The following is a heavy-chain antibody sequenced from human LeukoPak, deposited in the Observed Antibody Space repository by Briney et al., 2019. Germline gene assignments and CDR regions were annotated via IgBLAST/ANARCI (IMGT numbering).Heavy chain of an antibody. V-gene: IGHV4-38-2*01. D-gene: IGHD6-6*01. CDR2: IYHSGST. CDR1: GGSISSGYY. J-gene: IGHJ4*02. CDR3: ARGRLPDLLVHLDY. Sequence: SETLSLTCAVSGGSISSGYYWGWIRQPPGKGLEWIGSIYHSGSTYYNPSLKSRVTISVDTSKNQFSLKLSSVTAADTAVYYCARGRLPDLLVHLDYWGQGTLVTVSS.